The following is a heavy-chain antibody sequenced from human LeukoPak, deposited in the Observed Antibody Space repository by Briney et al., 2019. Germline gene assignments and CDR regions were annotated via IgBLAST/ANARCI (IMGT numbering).Heavy chain of an antibody. CDR3: AKDSGYSYGYVY. V-gene: IGHV3-23*01. D-gene: IGHD5-18*01. CDR2: ISGSGGST. J-gene: IGHJ4*02. Sequence: GGSLRLSCAASGFTFSSYSMNWVRQAPGKGLEWVSAISGSGGSTYYADSVKGRFTISRDNSKNTLYLQMNSLRAEDTAVYYCAKDSGYSYGYVYWGQGTLVTVSS. CDR1: GFTFSSYS.